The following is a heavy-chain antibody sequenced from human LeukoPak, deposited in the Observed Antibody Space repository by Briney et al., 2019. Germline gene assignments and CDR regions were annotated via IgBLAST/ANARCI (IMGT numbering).Heavy chain of an antibody. D-gene: IGHD5-24*01. CDR3: ARGRRDGYNWLGVWEPVGGYYFDY. Sequence: GASVKVSCKASGYTFTGYYMHWVRQAPGQGLEWMGWINPNSGGTNYAQKFQGRVTMTRDMSTSTVYMELSSLRSEDTAVYYCARGRRDGYNWLGVWEPVGGYYFDYWGQGTLVTVSS. CDR2: INPNSGGT. V-gene: IGHV1-2*02. J-gene: IGHJ4*02. CDR1: GYTFTGYY.